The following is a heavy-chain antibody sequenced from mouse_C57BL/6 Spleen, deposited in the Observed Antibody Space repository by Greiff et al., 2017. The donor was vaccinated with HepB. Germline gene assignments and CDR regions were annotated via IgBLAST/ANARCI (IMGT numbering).Heavy chain of an antibody. J-gene: IGHJ1*03. V-gene: IGHV1-52*01. CDR1: GYTFTSYW. CDR2: IDPSDSET. Sequence: VQLQQPGAELVRPGSSVKLSCKASGYTFTSYWMHWVKQRPIQGLEWIGNIDPSDSETHYNQKFKDKATLTVDKSSSTAYMQLSSLTSEDSAVYYCARSELSPEGWYFDVWGTGTTVTVSS. CDR3: ARSELSPEGWYFDV.